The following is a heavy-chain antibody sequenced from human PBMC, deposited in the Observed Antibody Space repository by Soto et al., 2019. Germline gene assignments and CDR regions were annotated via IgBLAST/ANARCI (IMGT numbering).Heavy chain of an antibody. CDR3: ARDIAVAGTTACAI. D-gene: IGHD6-19*01. CDR2: INANSGDI. V-gene: IGHV1-2*06. CDR1: GYTFTGYF. Sequence: QVQLAQSGAEVQKPGASVKVSCQASGYTFTGYFVHWVRQAPGQGLEWMGRINANSGDIRYAQKFQGRFTMTRDTTIITADQELSRMTSDETAVYYSARDIAVAGTTACAIRGQATTVTVSS. J-gene: IGHJ3*01.